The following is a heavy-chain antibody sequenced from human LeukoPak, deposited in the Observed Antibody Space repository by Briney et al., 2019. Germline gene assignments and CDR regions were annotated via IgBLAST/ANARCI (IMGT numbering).Heavy chain of an antibody. CDR3: ARVRVAAPIGAFDI. V-gene: IGHV4-59*11. CDR2: IYYTGST. Sequence: SETLSLTCSVSGGSISSHYWSWMRQPPGKGLEWIGYIYYTGSTDYNPSLKSRVTISVDTSKNQFSLKLSSVTAADTAVYYCARVRVAAPIGAFDIWGQGTMVTVSS. D-gene: IGHD6-13*01. CDR1: GGSISSHY. J-gene: IGHJ3*02.